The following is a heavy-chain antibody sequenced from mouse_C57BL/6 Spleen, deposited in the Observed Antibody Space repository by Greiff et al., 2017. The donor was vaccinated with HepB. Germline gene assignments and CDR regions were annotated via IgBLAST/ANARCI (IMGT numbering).Heavy chain of an antibody. D-gene: IGHD2-14*01. CDR2: ISDGGSYT. V-gene: IGHV5-4*01. CDR1: GFTFSSYA. Sequence: EVKVVESGGGLVKPGGSLKLSCAASGFTFSSYAMSWVRQTPEKRLEWVATISDGGSYTYYPDNVKGRFTISRDNAKNNLYLQMSHLKSEDTAMYYCARDPRGGTRYFDVWGTGTTVTVSS. J-gene: IGHJ1*03. CDR3: ARDPRGGTRYFDV.